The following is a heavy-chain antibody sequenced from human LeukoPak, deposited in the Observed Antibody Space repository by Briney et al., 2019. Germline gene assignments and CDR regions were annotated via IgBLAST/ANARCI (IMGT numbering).Heavy chain of an antibody. V-gene: IGHV4-4*07. J-gene: IGHJ2*01. CDR1: GGSISSYY. D-gene: IGHD4-23*01. Sequence: SETLSLTCTVSGGSISSYYWSWIRQPPGKGLEWIGRIYTSGSTNYNPSLKSRATMSVDTSKNQFSLKLSSVTAADTAVYYCASGGNGYWYFDLWGRGTLVTVSS. CDR2: IYTSGST. CDR3: ASGGNGYWYFDL.